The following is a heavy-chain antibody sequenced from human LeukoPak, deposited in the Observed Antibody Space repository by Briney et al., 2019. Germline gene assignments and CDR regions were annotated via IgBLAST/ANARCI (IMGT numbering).Heavy chain of an antibody. CDR3: VRDQKRWDLLFDY. J-gene: IGHJ4*02. CDR1: GFIFNSYW. Sequence: GGSLRLSCAASGFIFNSYWMSWVRQAPGKGLEWVASIKQDRSEKYYVDSVRGRFTISRDSAKNSLYLQMSSLRAEDTAIYYCVRDQKRWDLLFDYWGQGTLVTVSS. D-gene: IGHD1-26*01. CDR2: IKQDRSEK. V-gene: IGHV3-7*05.